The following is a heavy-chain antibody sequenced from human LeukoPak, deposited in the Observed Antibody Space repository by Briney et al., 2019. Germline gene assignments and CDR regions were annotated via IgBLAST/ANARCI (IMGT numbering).Heavy chain of an antibody. J-gene: IGHJ4*02. CDR1: GGSISSYY. CDR2: IYYSGST. V-gene: IGHV4-59*12. CDR3: ASRGNTYYDFWSGNPPFDY. D-gene: IGHD3-3*01. Sequence: SETLSLTCTVSGGSISSYYWSWIRQPPGKGLEWIGYIYYSGSTNYNPSLKSRVTISVDTSKNQFSLKLSSVTAADTAVYYCASRGNTYYDFWSGNPPFDYWGQGTLVTVSS.